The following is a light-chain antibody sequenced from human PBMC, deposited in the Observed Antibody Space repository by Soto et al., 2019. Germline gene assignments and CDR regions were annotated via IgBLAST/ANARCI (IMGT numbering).Light chain of an antibody. CDR3: QQYYSSLYT. CDR1: QSILYSSNNKNY. V-gene: IGKV4-1*01. J-gene: IGKJ2*01. CDR2: WAS. Sequence: DIVMTQSPDSLAVSLGERATINCKSSQSILYSSNNKNYLAWYQQKPGQPPKLLIYWASTRQSGVPDRFSGSGSGTDFTLTISSLQAEDVAIYYCQQYYSSLYTFGQGTGLEIK.